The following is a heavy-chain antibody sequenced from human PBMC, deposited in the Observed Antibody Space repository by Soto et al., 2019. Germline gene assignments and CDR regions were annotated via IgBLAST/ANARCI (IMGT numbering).Heavy chain of an antibody. CDR3: ARTDRDFYGLDV. J-gene: IGHJ6*02. V-gene: IGHV3-13*05. Sequence: EVQLVESGGGLVQPGGSLRLSCEASGFTFRNYDMHWARQGTGKGLEWVSGISAAGNPDYADSVEGRFTIPRENAQNSFFLQMNSLRVGDTAVYYCARTDRDFYGLDVWGQGTTVIVSS. CDR2: ISAAGNP. CDR1: GFTFRNYD.